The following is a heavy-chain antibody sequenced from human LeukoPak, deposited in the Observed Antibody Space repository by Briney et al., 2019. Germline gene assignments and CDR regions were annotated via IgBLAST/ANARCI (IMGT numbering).Heavy chain of an antibody. CDR1: GFTFSSYE. Sequence: GGSLRLSCAASGFTFSSYEMNWVRQAPGKGLEWVSYISSSGSTIYYADSVKGRFTISRDNSKHTLYLQMNSLRAEDTAVYYCTRGRNYRNYSWYFDLWGRGTLVTVSS. D-gene: IGHD1-7*01. J-gene: IGHJ2*01. CDR2: ISSSGSTI. V-gene: IGHV3-48*03. CDR3: TRGRNYRNYSWYFDL.